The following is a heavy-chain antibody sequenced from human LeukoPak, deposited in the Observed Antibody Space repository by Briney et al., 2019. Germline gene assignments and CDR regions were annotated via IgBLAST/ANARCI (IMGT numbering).Heavy chain of an antibody. D-gene: IGHD5-18*01. Sequence: GGSLRLSCAASGFTFSSYAMSWVRQAPGKGLEWVSAISGSGGSTYYADSVKGRFTISRDNSKNTLYLQMNSQRAEDTAVYYCAKARGVQFDSYGNFDYWGQGTLVTVSS. V-gene: IGHV3-23*01. CDR2: ISGSGGST. J-gene: IGHJ4*02. CDR3: AKARGVQFDSYGNFDY. CDR1: GFTFSSYA.